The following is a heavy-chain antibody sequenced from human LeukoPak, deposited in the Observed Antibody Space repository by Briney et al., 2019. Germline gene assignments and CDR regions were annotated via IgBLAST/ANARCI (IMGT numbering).Heavy chain of an antibody. J-gene: IGHJ4*02. CDR3: ARPVAVAGNFDY. V-gene: IGHV5-51*01. D-gene: IGHD6-19*01. CDR1: GYSFTSYW. CDR2: IYPGDSDT. Sequence: GDSLQISFKGSGYSFTSYWIGWVRPMPGKRLEWMGIIYPGDSDTRYSPSFQGQVTISADKSINTAYLLWSSLKASDTAMYYCARPVAVAGNFDYWGQGTLVTVSS.